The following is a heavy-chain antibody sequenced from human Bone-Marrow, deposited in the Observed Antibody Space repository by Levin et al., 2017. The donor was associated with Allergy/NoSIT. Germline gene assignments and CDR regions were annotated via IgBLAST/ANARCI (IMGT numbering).Heavy chain of an antibody. V-gene: IGHV3-23*01. CDR1: GFRFSNYA. J-gene: IGHJ4*02. Sequence: GGSLRLSCAASGFRFSNYAMTWVRQAPGQGLEWLSGISGSGRNTYSADSVKGRFTISRDNAKSTVYLQINNLKAEDTAVYYCAKGADLLLMPGDYFDYWGQGILVTVSS. CDR2: ISGSGRNT. CDR3: AKGADLLLMPGDYFDY. D-gene: IGHD3-9*01.